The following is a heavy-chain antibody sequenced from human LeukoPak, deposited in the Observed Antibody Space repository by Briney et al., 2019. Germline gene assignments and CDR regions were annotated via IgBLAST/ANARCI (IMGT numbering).Heavy chain of an antibody. CDR2: IYTSGST. CDR3: ARVGARLTFDY. J-gene: IGHJ4*02. CDR1: GGSFSGYY. V-gene: IGHV4-59*10. D-gene: IGHD1-26*01. Sequence: SETLSLTCAVYGGSFSGYYWSWIRQPAGKGLEWIGRIYTSGSTNYNPSLKSRVTMSVDTSKNQFSLKLSSVTAADTAVYYCARVGARLTFDYWGQGTLVTVSS.